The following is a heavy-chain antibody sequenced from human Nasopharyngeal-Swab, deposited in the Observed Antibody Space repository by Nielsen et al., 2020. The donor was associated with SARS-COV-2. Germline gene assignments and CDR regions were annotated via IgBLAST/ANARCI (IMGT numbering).Heavy chain of an antibody. CDR1: GFTFDDYA. D-gene: IGHD1-26*01. CDR2: ISGDDSRT. V-gene: IGHV3-43*02. CDR3: GKGGGELVPTTTNYFDA. J-gene: IGHJ5*02. Sequence: GGSLRLSCAASGFTFDDYAMHWVRQAPGKGLEWVSVISGDDSRTYYADSVKGRFTISRDNTKNSIFLQLNSLRPEDTAFYYCGKGGGELVPTTTNYFDAWGQGTLVTVSS.